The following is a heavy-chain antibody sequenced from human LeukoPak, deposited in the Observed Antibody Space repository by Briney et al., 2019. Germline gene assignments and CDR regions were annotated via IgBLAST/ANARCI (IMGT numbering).Heavy chain of an antibody. J-gene: IGHJ5*02. CDR1: GGSFSGYY. CDR3: ARASWYSSSWFVGWFDP. D-gene: IGHD6-13*01. Sequence: SETLSLTCAVYGGSFSGYYWSWIRQPPGKGLEWIGEINHSGSTNYNPSLKSRVTISVDTSKNQFSLKLSSVTAADTAVYYCARASWYSSSWFVGWFDPWGQGTLVTVSS. V-gene: IGHV4-34*01. CDR2: INHSGST.